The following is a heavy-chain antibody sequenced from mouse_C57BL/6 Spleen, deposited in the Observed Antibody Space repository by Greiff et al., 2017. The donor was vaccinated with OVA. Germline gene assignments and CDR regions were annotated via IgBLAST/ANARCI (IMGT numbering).Heavy chain of an antibody. CDR1: GFTFSDYY. CDR3: ARQRYFDV. V-gene: IGHV5-12*01. J-gene: IGHJ1*03. Sequence: DVKLQESGGGLVQPGGSLKLSCAASGFTFSDYYMYWVRQTPEKRLEWVAYISNGGGSTYYPDTVKGRFTISRDNAKNTLYLQMSRLKSEDTAMYYCARQRYFDVWGTGTTVTVSS. CDR2: ISNGGGST.